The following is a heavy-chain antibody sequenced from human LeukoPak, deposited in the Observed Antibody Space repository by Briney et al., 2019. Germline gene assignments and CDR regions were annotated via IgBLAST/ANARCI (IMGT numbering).Heavy chain of an antibody. V-gene: IGHV3-23*01. CDR2: ISGSGGST. CDR3: AKLKTGTAFYYYYYMDV. J-gene: IGHJ6*03. Sequence: GGSPRLSCAASGFTFSSYAMSWVRQAPGKGLEWVSAISGSGGSTYYADSVKGRFTISRDNSKNTLYLQMNSLRAEDTAVYYCAKLKTGTAFYYYYYMDVWGKGTTVTVSS. D-gene: IGHD1-1*01. CDR1: GFTFSSYA.